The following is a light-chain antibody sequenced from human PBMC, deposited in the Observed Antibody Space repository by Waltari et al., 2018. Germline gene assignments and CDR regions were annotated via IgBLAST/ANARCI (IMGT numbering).Light chain of an antibody. J-gene: IGLJ1*01. CDR2: EVS. Sequence: QSALTQPPSASGSPGQSVTIPCTGTSSDVGGSNYVPWYQQHPGKAPKLMIYEVSKRPSGVPDRFSGSKSGNTASLTVSGLQAEDEADYYCSSYAGTNNPYVFGTGTKVTVL. CDR1: SSDVGGSNY. V-gene: IGLV2-8*01. CDR3: SSYAGTNNPYV.